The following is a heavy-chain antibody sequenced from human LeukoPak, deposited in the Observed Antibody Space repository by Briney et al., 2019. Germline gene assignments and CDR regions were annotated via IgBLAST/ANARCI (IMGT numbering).Heavy chain of an antibody. CDR2: VTGNGDNT. Sequence: PGGSLRVSCAASGFTFSSYAMSWVRQAPGKGLEWVSSVTGNGDNTFHADSVKGRFTISRDNSKNMLYLQINSLRAEDTAVYYCARDRNYFEALHRSYWGQGTLVTVSS. CDR1: GFTFSSYA. D-gene: IGHD3-10*01. J-gene: IGHJ4*02. V-gene: IGHV3-23*01. CDR3: ARDRNYFEALHRSY.